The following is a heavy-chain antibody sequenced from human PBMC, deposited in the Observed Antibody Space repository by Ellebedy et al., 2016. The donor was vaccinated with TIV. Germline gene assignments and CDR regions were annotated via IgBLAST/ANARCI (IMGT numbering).Heavy chain of an antibody. D-gene: IGHD6-6*01. CDR3: ASHPIAARGYEFDY. Sequence: SVKVSCXASGGTFTSHAIIWVRQAPGQGLEWMGGIIPIFGTTNYAQKFQGRVTITADESTTSAYMELSSLRSEDTAVYYCASHPIAARGYEFDYWGQGTLVTVSS. V-gene: IGHV1-69*13. J-gene: IGHJ4*02. CDR2: IIPIFGTT. CDR1: GGTFTSHA.